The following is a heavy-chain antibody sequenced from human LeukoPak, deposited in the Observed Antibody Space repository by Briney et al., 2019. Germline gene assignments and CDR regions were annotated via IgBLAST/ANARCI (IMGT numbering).Heavy chain of an antibody. CDR2: ISAYNGNT. V-gene: IGHV1-18*01. J-gene: IGHJ4*02. CDR3: ARRQSYYYGSGSSFDY. Sequence: GASVKVSCKASGYTFTSYGISWVRQAPGQGLEWMGWISAYNGNTNYAQKLQGRVTMTTDTSTSTAYMELRSLRSDDTAVYYCARRQSYYYGSGSSFDYWGQGTLVTVSS. CDR1: GYTFTSYG. D-gene: IGHD3-10*01.